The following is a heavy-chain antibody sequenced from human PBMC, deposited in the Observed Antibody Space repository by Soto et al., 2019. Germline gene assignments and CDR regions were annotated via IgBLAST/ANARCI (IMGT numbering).Heavy chain of an antibody. CDR2: IYYSGST. CDR3: ARHQNYGEPNWFDP. D-gene: IGHD4-17*01. CDR1: GGSISSSSYY. J-gene: IGHJ5*02. Sequence: QLQLQESGPELVKPSETLSLTCTVSGGSISSSSYYWGWIRQPPGKGLEWIGSIYYSGSTYYNPSLKSRVTISVDTSKNQFSLKLSSVTAADTAVYYCARHQNYGEPNWFDPWGQGTLVTVSS. V-gene: IGHV4-39*01.